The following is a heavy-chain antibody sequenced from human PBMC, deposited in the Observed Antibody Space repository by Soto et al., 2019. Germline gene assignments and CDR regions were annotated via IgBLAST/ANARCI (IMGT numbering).Heavy chain of an antibody. J-gene: IGHJ6*03. Sequence: ASVKVSCKASGYTFTSYDINWVRQATGQGLEWMGWMNPNSGNTGYAQKFQGRVTMTRNTSISTAYMELSSLRSEDTAVYYCARCLYIVVVPPPLAYYMDFWGKGTMVTVSS. CDR2: MNPNSGNT. D-gene: IGHD2-2*01. CDR1: GYTFTSYD. V-gene: IGHV1-8*01. CDR3: ARCLYIVVVPPPLAYYMDF.